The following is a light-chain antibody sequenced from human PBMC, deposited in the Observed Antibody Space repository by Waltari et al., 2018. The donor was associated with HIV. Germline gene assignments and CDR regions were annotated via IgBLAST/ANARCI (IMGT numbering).Light chain of an antibody. CDR2: AAA. CDR1: PGISSW. Sequence: DIQMTQSPSYVSASVGDRVTITCRASPGISSWLAWYQQKPGKAPKLLFYAAATLQSGVPTRFSGSGSGTHFTLTISSLQPEDFATYYCRQANSFPPLTFGGGTRVEIK. V-gene: IGKV1D-12*01. J-gene: IGKJ4*01. CDR3: RQANSFPPLT.